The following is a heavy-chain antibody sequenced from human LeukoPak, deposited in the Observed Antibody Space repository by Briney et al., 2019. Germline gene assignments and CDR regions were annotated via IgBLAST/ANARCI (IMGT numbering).Heavy chain of an antibody. CDR2: IWSDGSIK. V-gene: IGHV3-33*01. CDR1: GFTFSNYG. D-gene: IGHD6-19*01. CDR3: ARGPIAVAGTPSIYQH. Sequence: GGSLRLSCAASGFTFSNYGMHWVRQAPGKGLEWVAVIWSDGSIKYYADSVKGRFTISRDNSRNTLYLQMNSLRAEDTAVCYCARGPIAVAGTPSIYQHWGQGTLVTVSS. J-gene: IGHJ1*01.